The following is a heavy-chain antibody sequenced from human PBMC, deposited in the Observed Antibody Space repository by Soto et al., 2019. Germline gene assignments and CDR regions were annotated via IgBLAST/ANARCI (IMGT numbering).Heavy chain of an antibody. CDR2: INPNSGGT. Sequence: ASVKVSCKVSGSTFTSNGIGWVRQAPGQGLEWMGWINPNSGGTNYAQKFQGRVTMTRDTSISTAYMELSRLRSDDTAVYYCARSPFGAAGTVISWFDPWGQGTLVTVSS. CDR1: GSTFTSNG. V-gene: IGHV1-2*02. CDR3: ARSPFGAAGTVISWFDP. D-gene: IGHD6-13*01. J-gene: IGHJ5*02.